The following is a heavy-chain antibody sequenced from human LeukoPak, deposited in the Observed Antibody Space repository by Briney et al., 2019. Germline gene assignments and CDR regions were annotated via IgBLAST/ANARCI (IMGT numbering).Heavy chain of an antibody. CDR3: ARDKGDYDTSGSLFVF. Sequence: GGSLRLSCAASGFTFSRYWMSWVRQVPRKGLEWVANIKQDGGEIYFVDSVKGRFTISRDNAKSSLYLQMNSLRAGDTAVYYCARDKGDYDTSGSLFVFGGQGTPVTVSS. CDR2: IKQDGGEI. J-gene: IGHJ4*02. D-gene: IGHD3-22*01. V-gene: IGHV3-7*03. CDR1: GFTFSRYW.